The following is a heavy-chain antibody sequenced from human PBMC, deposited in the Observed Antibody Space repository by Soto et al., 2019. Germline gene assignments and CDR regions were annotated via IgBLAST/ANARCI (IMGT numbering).Heavy chain of an antibody. CDR3: AREDTAMGYNWFDP. J-gene: IGHJ5*02. Sequence: SVKVSCKASGYTFTGYYMHWVRRAPGQGLEWMGWINPNSGGTNYAQKFQGWVTMTRDTSISTAYMELSRLRSDDTAVYYCAREDTAMGYNWFDPWGQGTLVTVSS. CDR2: INPNSGGT. D-gene: IGHD5-18*01. V-gene: IGHV1-2*04. CDR1: GYTFTGYY.